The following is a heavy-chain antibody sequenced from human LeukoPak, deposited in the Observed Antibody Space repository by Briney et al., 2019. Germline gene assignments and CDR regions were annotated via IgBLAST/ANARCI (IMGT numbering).Heavy chain of an antibody. V-gene: IGHV1-2*02. Sequence: ASVKVSCKASGYTFTGYYMHWVRQAPGQGLEWMGWINPNSGGTNYAQKFQGRVTITADESTSTAYMELSSLRSEDTAVYYCARGGDIVVVPAAMRFDYWGQGTLVTVSS. D-gene: IGHD2-2*01. J-gene: IGHJ4*02. CDR1: GYTFTGYY. CDR2: INPNSGGT. CDR3: ARGGDIVVVPAAMRFDY.